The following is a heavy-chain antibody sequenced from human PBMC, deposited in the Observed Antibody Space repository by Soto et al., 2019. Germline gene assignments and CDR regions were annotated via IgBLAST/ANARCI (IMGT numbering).Heavy chain of an antibody. CDR1: GFTFRSYG. J-gene: IGHJ4*02. Sequence: QVQLVESGGGVVQPGRSLRLSCVASGFTFRSYGMHWVRQAPGKGLEWVAVTWYDGSQKYYADFVKGRFTISRDNSKNTLYLQMNSMRAEDTAVYYCAGGHYRIDYWGQGTLVTVSS. V-gene: IGHV3-33*01. D-gene: IGHD4-4*01. CDR2: TWYDGSQK. CDR3: AGGHYRIDY.